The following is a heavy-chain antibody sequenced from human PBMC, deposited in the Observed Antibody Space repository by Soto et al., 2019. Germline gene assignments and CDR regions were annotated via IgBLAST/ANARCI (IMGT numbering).Heavy chain of an antibody. D-gene: IGHD6-13*01. CDR2: IIPIFGTA. V-gene: IGHV1-69*01. CDR3: ARGKGIAAAGYYYYYGMDV. CDR1: GGTFSSYA. J-gene: IGHJ6*02. Sequence: QVQLVQSGAEVKKPGSSVKVSCKASGGTFSSYAISWVRQAPGQGLEWMGGIIPIFGTANYAQKFQGRVTITADESTSTAYMELSSLRSEDTAVYYCARGKGIAAAGYYYYYGMDVWGQGTTVTVSS.